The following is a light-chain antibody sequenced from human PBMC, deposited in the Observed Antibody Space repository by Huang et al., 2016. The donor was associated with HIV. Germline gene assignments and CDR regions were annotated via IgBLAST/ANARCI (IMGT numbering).Light chain of an antibody. CDR2: AAS. CDR1: PGIINS. J-gene: IGKJ1*01. Sequence: DIHMTPSPSSLSASVGDRVTIPCRASPGIINSLAWYQQKPGKAPKLLLYAASSLESGVATRCSGRGSGADYTLTSSSLQPEDVATYYCQQYYVTSWTFGQGTKVEIK. CDR3: QQYYVTSWT. V-gene: IGKV1-NL1*01.